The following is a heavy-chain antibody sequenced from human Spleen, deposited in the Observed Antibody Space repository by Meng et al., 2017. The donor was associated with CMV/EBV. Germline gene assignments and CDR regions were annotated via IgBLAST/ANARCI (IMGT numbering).Heavy chain of an antibody. Sequence: CTVSGGSISSGDYYWSWIRQPPGKGLEWIGYIYYSGSTYYNPSLKSRVTISVDTSKNQFSLKLSSVTAADTAVYYCARHILTVGLDYWGQGTLVTVSS. D-gene: IGHD4-11*01. V-gene: IGHV4-30-4*08. CDR2: IYYSGST. CDR1: GGSISSGDYY. J-gene: IGHJ4*02. CDR3: ARHILTVGLDY.